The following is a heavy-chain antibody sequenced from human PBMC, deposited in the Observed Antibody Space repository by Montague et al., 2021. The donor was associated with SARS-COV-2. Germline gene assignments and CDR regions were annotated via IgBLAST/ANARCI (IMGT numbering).Heavy chain of an antibody. CDR2: IYYSGST. V-gene: IGHV4-59*01. Sequence: SETLYLTCTVSGGSISSYYWSWIRQPPGKGLAWIGYIYYSGSTNYNPSLKSRVTISVDTSKNQFSLKLSSVTAADTAVDYCARCITIFDVVGSWFDAWGQGTLVTASS. CDR1: GGSISSYY. D-gene: IGHD3-3*01. J-gene: IGHJ5*01. CDR3: ARCITIFDVVGSWFDA.